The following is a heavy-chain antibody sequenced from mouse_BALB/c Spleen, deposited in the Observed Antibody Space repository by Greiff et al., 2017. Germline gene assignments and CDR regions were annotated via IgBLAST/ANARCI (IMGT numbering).Heavy chain of an antibody. CDR1: GYSITSDYA. V-gene: IGHV3-2*02. CDR3: ARFPDGYYVKGAMDY. D-gene: IGHD2-3*01. J-gene: IGHJ4*01. Sequence: DVQLQESGPGLVKPSQSLSLTCTVTGYSITSDYAWNWIRQFPGNKLEWMGYISYSGSTSYNPSLKSRISITRDTSKNQFFLQLNSVTTEDTATYYCARFPDGYYVKGAMDYWGQGTSVTVSS. CDR2: ISYSGST.